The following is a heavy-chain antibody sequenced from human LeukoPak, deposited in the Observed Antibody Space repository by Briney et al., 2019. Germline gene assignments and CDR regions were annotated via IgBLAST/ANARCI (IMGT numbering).Heavy chain of an antibody. V-gene: IGHV3-48*02. D-gene: IGHD3-3*01. Sequence: GGSLRLSCAASGFTFSSYSMNWVRQAPGKGLEWVSYISSSSSTIYYADSVKGRFAISRDNAKNSLYLQMNSLRDEDTAVYYCARGGHVLRFLEWLTSWGQGTLVTVSS. CDR2: ISSSSSTI. J-gene: IGHJ4*02. CDR3: ARGGHVLRFLEWLTS. CDR1: GFTFSSYS.